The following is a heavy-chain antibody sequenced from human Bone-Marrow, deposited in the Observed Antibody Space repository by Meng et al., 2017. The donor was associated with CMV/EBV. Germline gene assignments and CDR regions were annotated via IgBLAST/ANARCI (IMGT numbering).Heavy chain of an antibody. Sequence: SETLSLTCTVSGGSVSSGSYYWSWIRQPPGKGLEWIGYIYYSGSTNYNPSLKSRVTISVDTSKNQFSLKLSSVTAADTAVYYCASGYSSSWYGGGYFKHWGQATWSPSPQ. CDR3: ASGYSSSWYGGGYFKH. CDR2: IYYSGST. D-gene: IGHD6-13*01. V-gene: IGHV4-61*01. J-gene: IGHJ1*01. CDR1: GGSVSSGSYY.